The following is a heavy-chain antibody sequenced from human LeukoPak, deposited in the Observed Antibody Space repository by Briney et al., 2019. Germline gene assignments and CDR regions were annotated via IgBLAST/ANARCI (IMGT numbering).Heavy chain of an antibody. CDR2: INHSGST. J-gene: IGHJ4*02. D-gene: IGHD1-26*01. CDR3: AREVRTLLSDY. CDR1: GGSFSGYY. Sequence: SETLSLTCAVYGGSFSGYYWSWIRQPPGKGLEWIGEINHSGSTNYNPSLKTRVTTSVDTSKNQFSLKLSSVTAADTAVYYCAREVRTLLSDYWGQGTLVTVSS. V-gene: IGHV4-34*01.